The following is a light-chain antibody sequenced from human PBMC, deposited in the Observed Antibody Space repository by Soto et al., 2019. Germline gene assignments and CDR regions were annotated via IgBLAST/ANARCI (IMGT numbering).Light chain of an antibody. J-gene: IGKJ1*01. Sequence: EIVLTQSPGTLSLTPGERATLSCRASPSVSGSNLAWYQQKPGQAPRLVIYGASSRATGIPDRFSGSGSGTDFTLTISRLEPEDFAVYYCQPYGGSPWTFGQGTKVDIK. CDR1: PSVSGSN. V-gene: IGKV3-20*01. CDR2: GAS. CDR3: QPYGGSPWT.